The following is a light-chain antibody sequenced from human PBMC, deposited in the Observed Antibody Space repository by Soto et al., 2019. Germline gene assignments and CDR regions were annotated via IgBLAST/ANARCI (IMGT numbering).Light chain of an antibody. V-gene: IGLV2-23*02. J-gene: IGLJ1*01. CDR2: EVS. CDR1: SSDVGTYNL. CDR3: CSYAGSTTFV. Sequence: QPVLTQPASVSGSPGQSITISCTGTSSDVGTYNLVSWYQQHPNKAPKLMIYEVSKRPSGVSNRFSGSKSGNTASLTISGLQAEDVADYYCCSYAGSTTFVLGTGTTLTVL.